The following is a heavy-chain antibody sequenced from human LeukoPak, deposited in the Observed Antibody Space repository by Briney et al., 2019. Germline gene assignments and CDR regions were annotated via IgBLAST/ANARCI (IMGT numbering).Heavy chain of an antibody. CDR1: GFTVSGKS. D-gene: IGHD6-13*01. CDR2: IYSGGNT. V-gene: IGHV3-53*01. CDR3: TTVLSSNRYNLCDY. Sequence: PGGSLRLSCAASGFTVSGKSMSWVRQAPGKGLEWVSVIYSGGNTYYADSVKGRFTISRDNAKNTLYLQMNSLGAEDTAVYYCTTVLSSNRYNLCDYWGQGTLVTVSS. J-gene: IGHJ4*02.